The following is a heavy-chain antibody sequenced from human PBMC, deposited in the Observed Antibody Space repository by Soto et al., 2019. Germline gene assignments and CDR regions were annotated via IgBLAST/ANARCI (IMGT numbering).Heavy chain of an antibody. V-gene: IGHV3-74*01. D-gene: IGHD2-8*01. CDR1: GLIFSNYK. Sequence: EVQLVESGGGLVQPGGSLRLSCAASGLIFSNYKMHWVRQAPGKGLVWVSRINTDGSITDYADSVKGRFTVSRDNAKNTMYLQMTSLTADDPAVYYCARDTNGLHYWGQGTLVTVSS. CDR2: INTDGSIT. CDR3: ARDTNGLHY. J-gene: IGHJ4*02.